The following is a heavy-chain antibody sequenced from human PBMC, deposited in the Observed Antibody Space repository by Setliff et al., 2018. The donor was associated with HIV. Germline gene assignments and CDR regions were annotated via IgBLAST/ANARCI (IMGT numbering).Heavy chain of an antibody. CDR2: IYTSGST. V-gene: IGHV4-4*09. J-gene: IGHJ6*02. CDR3: ARRSIVGVTRGFYYYGLDV. CDR1: GGSISGYY. D-gene: IGHD1-26*01. Sequence: SLTCTVSGGSISGYYWSWIRQPPGKGLEWIGYIYTSGSTHYNPSLKSRVTISVDTSKNQVSLRLTSVTAADTAVYYCARRSIVGVTRGFYYYGLDVWGQGTTVTVSS.